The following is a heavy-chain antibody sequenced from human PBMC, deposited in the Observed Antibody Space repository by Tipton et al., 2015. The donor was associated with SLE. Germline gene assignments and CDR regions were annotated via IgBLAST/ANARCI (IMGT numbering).Heavy chain of an antibody. V-gene: IGHV4-34*01. CDR3: ARRAVRGVITLNYFDS. J-gene: IGHJ4*02. CDR2: INHSGST. D-gene: IGHD3-10*01. Sequence: TLSLTCAVYGGSFSGYYWSWILQPPGKGLEWIGEINHSGSTNYNPSLKSRVTISVDTSKNQFSLKLSSVTAADTAVYYCARRAVRGVITLNYFDSWGQGTLVTVSS. CDR1: GGSFSGYY.